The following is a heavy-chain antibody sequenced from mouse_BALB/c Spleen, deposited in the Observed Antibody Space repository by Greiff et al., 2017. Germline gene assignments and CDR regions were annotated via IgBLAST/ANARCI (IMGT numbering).Heavy chain of an antibody. CDR3: ARGLRKVDY. Sequence: EVKLQESGGGLVQPGGSLRLSCATSGFTFTDYYMSWVRQPPGKALEWLGFIRNKANGYTTEYSASVKGRFTISRDNSQSILYLQMNTLRAEDSATYYCARGLRKVDYWGQGTTLTVSS. CDR2: IRNKANGYTT. D-gene: IGHD1-1*01. V-gene: IGHV7-3*02. CDR1: GFTFTDYY. J-gene: IGHJ2*01.